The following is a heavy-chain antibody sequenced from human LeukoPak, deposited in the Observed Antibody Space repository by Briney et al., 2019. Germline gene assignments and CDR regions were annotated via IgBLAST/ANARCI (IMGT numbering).Heavy chain of an antibody. V-gene: IGHV3-48*03. CDR1: GFSFSNYD. CDR3: AKEDGVAGTHFDY. J-gene: IGHJ4*02. Sequence: GGSLRLSCAASGFSFSNYDKNWVRQAPGKGLEWVSYISRSGSTIYYADSVQGRFTVSRDNAKNSLYLQMNSLRTEDTAVYYCAKEDGVAGTHFDYWGQGALVTVSS. CDR2: ISRSGSTI. D-gene: IGHD6-19*01.